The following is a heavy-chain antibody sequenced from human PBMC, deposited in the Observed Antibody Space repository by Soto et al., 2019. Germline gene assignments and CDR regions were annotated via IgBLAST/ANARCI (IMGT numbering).Heavy chain of an antibody. V-gene: IGHV1-46*01. D-gene: IGHD4-17*01. CDR3: ARGPDDSDVPRWDY. Sequence: QVQLVQSGAEVRKPGASVRLSCKASGYTLTRFYLHWVRQAPGQGLEWMGIINTRGGTTAYAQKFRGRLTVTRHTSTSTVYMELSNLRSEDTAIYYCARGPDDSDVPRWDYWGQGTRVTVSS. J-gene: IGHJ4*02. CDR2: INTRGGTT. CDR1: GYTLTRFY.